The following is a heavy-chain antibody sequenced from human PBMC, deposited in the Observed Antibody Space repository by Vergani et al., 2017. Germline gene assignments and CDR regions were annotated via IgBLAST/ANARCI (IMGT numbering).Heavy chain of an antibody. CDR3: TTLLDWLPKENAFDM. CDR1: GFTFSNAW. Sequence: EVQLVESGGGLVKPGGSLRLSCAASGFTFSNAWMSWVRQAPGKGLEWVGRIKSNTDGGTTDYAAHVKGRFTISRDDSENTLYLQMNSLKTEDTAVYYCTTLLDWLPKENAFDMWGQGTMVTVSS. V-gene: IGHV3-15*01. J-gene: IGHJ3*02. CDR2: IKSNTDGGTT. D-gene: IGHD3/OR15-3a*01.